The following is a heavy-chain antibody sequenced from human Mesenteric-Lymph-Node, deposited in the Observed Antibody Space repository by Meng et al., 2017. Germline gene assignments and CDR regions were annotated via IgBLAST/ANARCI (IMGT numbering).Heavy chain of an antibody. CDR2: ISAYNSQT. V-gene: IGHV1-18*01. Sequence: ASVKVSCKASGYTFTSYGISWVRQAPGQGLEWMGWISAYNSQTKYAQKFQGRVTMTTDTSTSTAYMDLRSLRSDDTAVYYCARDHWVAGATKDLVYWGQGILVTVSS. D-gene: IGHD1-26*01. J-gene: IGHJ4*02. CDR1: GYTFTSYG. CDR3: ARDHWVAGATKDLVY.